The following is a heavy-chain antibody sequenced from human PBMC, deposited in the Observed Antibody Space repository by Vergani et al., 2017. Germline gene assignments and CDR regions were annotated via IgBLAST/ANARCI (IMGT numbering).Heavy chain of an antibody. V-gene: IGHV1-46*03. CDR2: INPSGGHT. CDR3: ARGYYGMLTGDRY. J-gene: IGHJ4*02. CDR1: GYTFSTYY. D-gene: IGHD3-9*01. Sequence: QVQVVQSGAEVKKSGASVKVSCKTSGYTFSTYYMHWVRQAPGQGLEWMGIINPSGGHTNYAQKFQGRVTMTRDTSTSTVYMELSSLRSEDTAIYYCARGYYGMLTGDRYWGQGTLGTVSA.